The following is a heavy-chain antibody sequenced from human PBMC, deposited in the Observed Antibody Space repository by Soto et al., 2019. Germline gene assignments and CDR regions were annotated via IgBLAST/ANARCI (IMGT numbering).Heavy chain of an antibody. Sequence: EVQLLESGGGLVQPGESLRLSCAASGFTFSSYAMSWVRQAPGKGLEWVSVISGSDDSTYYADSVKGRFTISRDNSKNTLELQRNSLRAEDTAVYYCAKRSSSSTFDYWGQGTLVTVSS. CDR3: AKRSSSSTFDY. J-gene: IGHJ4*02. V-gene: IGHV3-23*01. CDR1: GFTFSSYA. D-gene: IGHD6-6*01. CDR2: ISGSDDST.